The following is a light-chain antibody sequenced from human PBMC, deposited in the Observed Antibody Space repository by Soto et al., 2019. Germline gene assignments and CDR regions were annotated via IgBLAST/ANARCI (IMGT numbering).Light chain of an antibody. CDR3: SSYTTTSTLL. CDR2: EVS. CDR1: SSDVGAYNY. Sequence: QSALTQPVSVSGSLGQSITISCTGTSSDVGAYNYVSWYQQHPDKAPKLMIYEVSNRPSGVSNRFSGSKSGNTASLTISGLQAEDEADYYCSSYTTTSTLLFGGGTKLTVL. J-gene: IGLJ2*01. V-gene: IGLV2-14*01.